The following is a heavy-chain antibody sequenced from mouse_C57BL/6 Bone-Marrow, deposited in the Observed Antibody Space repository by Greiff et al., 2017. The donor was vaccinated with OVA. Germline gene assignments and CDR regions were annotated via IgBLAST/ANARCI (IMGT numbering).Heavy chain of an antibody. CDR2: INPSSGYT. Sequence: VQLQESGAELAKPGASVKLSCKASGYTFTSYWMHWVKQRPGQGLEWIGYINPSSGYTKYNQKFKDKATLTADKSSSTAYMQLSSLTYEDSAVYYCASTVVAHYYAMDYWGQGTSVTVSS. D-gene: IGHD1-1*01. CDR3: ASTVVAHYYAMDY. J-gene: IGHJ4*01. CDR1: GYTFTSYW. V-gene: IGHV1-7*01.